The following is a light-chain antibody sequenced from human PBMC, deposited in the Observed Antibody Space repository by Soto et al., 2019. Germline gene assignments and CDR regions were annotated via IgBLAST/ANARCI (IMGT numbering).Light chain of an antibody. V-gene: IGKV3-20*01. CDR3: QQYGSSLFS. J-gene: IGKJ3*01. CDR2: ATS. Sequence: EIVMTQSPATLSVSPGERATLSCRASQSISSNLAWHQQKPGQAPSLLIYATSSRATGIPDRFSGSGSGTDFSLTISRLEPEDFAVYYCQQYGSSLFSFGPGTKVDIK. CDR1: QSISSN.